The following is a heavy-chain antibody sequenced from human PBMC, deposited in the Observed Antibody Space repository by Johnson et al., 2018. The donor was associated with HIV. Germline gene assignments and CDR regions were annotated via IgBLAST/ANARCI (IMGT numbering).Heavy chain of an antibody. CDR1: GFTFSDYS. Sequence: QVQLVESGGGLVKPGGSLRLSCAASGFTFSDYSMHWVRQAPGKGLEWVAVISYDGSNKYYTESVKGRFTVSRDNSKNTLYLQMNSLRAEDTALYYCARDIHVLRYSADAFDIWGQGTMVTVSS. V-gene: IGHV3-30*04. D-gene: IGHD3-9*01. CDR2: ISYDGSNK. CDR3: ARDIHVLRYSADAFDI. J-gene: IGHJ3*02.